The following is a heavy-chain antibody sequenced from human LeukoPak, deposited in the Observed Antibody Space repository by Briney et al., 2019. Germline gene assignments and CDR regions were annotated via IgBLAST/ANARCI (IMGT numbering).Heavy chain of an antibody. Sequence: PSETLSLTCTVSGDSISSYYWSWIRQPPGKGREWIGYIYYSGTTSYHPSLRSRLTISVDTSKNLFSLRLTSVTAADAAVYYCARYGSANYYHRGFDAWGQGTLVTVSS. CDR1: GDSISSYY. CDR2: IYYSGTT. V-gene: IGHV4-59*01. D-gene: IGHD3-10*01. CDR3: ARYGSANYYHRGFDA. J-gene: IGHJ4*02.